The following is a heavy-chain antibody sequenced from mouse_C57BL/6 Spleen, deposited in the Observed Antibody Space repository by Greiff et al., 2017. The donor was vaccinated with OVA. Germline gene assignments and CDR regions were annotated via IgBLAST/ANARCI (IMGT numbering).Heavy chain of an antibody. J-gene: IGHJ1*03. V-gene: IGHV5-15*01. CDR1: GFTFSDYG. CDR2: ISNLAYSI. Sequence: EVHLVESGGGLVQPGGSLKLSCAASGFTFSDYGMAWVRQAPRKGPEWVAFISNLAYSIYYADTVTGRFTISRENAKNTLYLEMSSLRSEDTAMYYCARSYDLNWYFDVWGTGTTVTVSS. D-gene: IGHD2-3*01. CDR3: ARSYDLNWYFDV.